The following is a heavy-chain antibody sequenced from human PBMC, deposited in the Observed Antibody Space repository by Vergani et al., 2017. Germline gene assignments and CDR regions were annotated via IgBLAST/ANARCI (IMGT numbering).Heavy chain of an antibody. CDR2: VYYSGTT. CDR3: ARGQTGYSKDWSTYCFYMDF. D-gene: IGHD3/OR15-3a*01. V-gene: IGHV4-30-2*01. CDR1: GDAISRDTYS. J-gene: IGHJ6*03. Sequence: QLQLQESDSRLVNPSQTLSLTCTLSGDAISRDTYSWNWVRQPPGKPLEWIGSVYYSGTTYYNPSLGGRVTMSIDKSKNHFSLTLTSVTAADSAFYFCARGQTGYSKDWSTYCFYMDFWGKGTTVTVSS.